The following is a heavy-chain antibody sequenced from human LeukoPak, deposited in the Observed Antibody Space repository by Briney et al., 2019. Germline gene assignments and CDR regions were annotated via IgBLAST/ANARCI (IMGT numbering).Heavy chain of an antibody. CDR1: GYTFTSYG. J-gene: IGHJ4*02. V-gene: IGHV1-18*01. CDR2: ISVYNGNT. Sequence: ASVKVSCKASGYTFTSYGISWVRQAPGQGLEWMGWISVYNGNTNYAQKFQGRVTMTTDTSTSTAYMELRSLRSDDTAVYYCARRDYYDSSGYYDYWGQGTLVTVSS. CDR3: ARRDYYDSSGYYDY. D-gene: IGHD3-22*01.